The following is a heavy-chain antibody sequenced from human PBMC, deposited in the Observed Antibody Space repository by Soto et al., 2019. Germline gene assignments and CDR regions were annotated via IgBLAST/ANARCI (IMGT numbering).Heavy chain of an antibody. CDR2: ITSGLTT. J-gene: IGHJ5*02. Sequence: EVQLVEPGGGLVQPGGSLRLSCAASGFSFGGYNMNWVRQAPGKWLEWVSPITSGLTTHYADFVQGRFTISRDNAKKSVYLEMNDLRAEDTTVYYCARDTSHGVTIGRIDTCGQGALVTVSS. CDR3: ARDTSHGVTIGRIDT. V-gene: IGHV3-48*01. D-gene: IGHD3-3*01. CDR1: GFSFGGYN.